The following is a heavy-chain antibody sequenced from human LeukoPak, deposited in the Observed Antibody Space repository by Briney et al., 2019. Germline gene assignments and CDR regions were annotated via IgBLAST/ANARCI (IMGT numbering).Heavy chain of an antibody. V-gene: IGHV3-30*18. CDR3: AKVFEVRGARRPKDY. J-gene: IGHJ4*02. CDR1: GXTFSDYG. Sequence: PVRSLRLSCAASGXTFSDYGMHWVRQAPGKGLEWVGLISYDGGNKFYADSVRDRFTISRDNSKNTLFLQMNSLRIEDTAVYYCAKVFEVRGARRPKDYWGQGTLVIVSS. D-gene: IGHD3-10*01. CDR2: ISYDGGNK.